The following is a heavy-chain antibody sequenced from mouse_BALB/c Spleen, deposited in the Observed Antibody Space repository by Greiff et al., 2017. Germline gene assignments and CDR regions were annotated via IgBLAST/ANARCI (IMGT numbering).Heavy chain of an antibody. CDR2: ISSGSSTI. V-gene: IGHV5-17*02. Sequence: EVMLVESGGGLVQPGGSRKLSCAASGFTFSSFGMHWVRQAPEKGLEWVAYISSGSSTIYYADTVKGRFTISRDNPKNTLFLQMTSLRSEDTAMYYCARSAATEAMDYWGQGTSVTVSS. D-gene: IGHD1-2*01. J-gene: IGHJ4*01. CDR3: ARSAATEAMDY. CDR1: GFTFSSFG.